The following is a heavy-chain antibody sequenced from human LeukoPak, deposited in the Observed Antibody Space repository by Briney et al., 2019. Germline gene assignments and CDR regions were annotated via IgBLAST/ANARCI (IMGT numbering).Heavy chain of an antibody. J-gene: IGHJ4*02. CDR3: AKAKYTSSWYESFDY. V-gene: IGHV3-23*01. CDR1: GFTFSSYA. D-gene: IGHD6-13*01. CDR2: ISDSGDST. Sequence: PGGSLRLSCAASGFTFSSYAMSWVRQAPGKGLEWVSTISDSGDSTYSADSVKGRFTFSRDNSKNTLFLQMNSLRAEDTAVYYCAKAKYTSSWYESFDYWGQGTLVIVSS.